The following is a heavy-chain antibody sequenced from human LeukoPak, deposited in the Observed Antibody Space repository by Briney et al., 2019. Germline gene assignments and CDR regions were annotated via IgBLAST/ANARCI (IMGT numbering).Heavy chain of an antibody. J-gene: IGHJ4*02. D-gene: IGHD3-9*01. Sequence: ASVTVSCKASGYTFTGYYMHWVRQPPGQGLEWMGWINPNSGGTNYAQMFQGRGTITRDTSISTAYMELSRLRSDDTAVYCGAGGGLRYFDWLDYWGQGTLVTVSS. CDR1: GYTFTGYY. V-gene: IGHV1-2*02. CDR3: AGGGLRYFDWLDY. CDR2: INPNSGGT.